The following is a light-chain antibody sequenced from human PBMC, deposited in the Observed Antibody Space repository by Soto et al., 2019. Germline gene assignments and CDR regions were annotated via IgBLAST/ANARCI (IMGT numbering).Light chain of an antibody. CDR1: NSDIGPYDY. J-gene: IGLJ1*01. CDR2: EVT. Sequence: QSALTQPASVSGSPGQSITISCTGTNSDIGPYDYVSWYQQHPGKAPKLIIYEVTNRPSGVSNRFSGSKSGNTASLTISGLQAEDEADYYCSSYTISSIPYVFGTGTKVTVL. CDR3: SSYTISSIPYV. V-gene: IGLV2-14*01.